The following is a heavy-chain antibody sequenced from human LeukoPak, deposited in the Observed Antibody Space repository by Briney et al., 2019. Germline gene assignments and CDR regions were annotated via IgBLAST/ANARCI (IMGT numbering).Heavy chain of an antibody. J-gene: IGHJ5*01. CDR2: ISGSGDST. D-gene: IGHD6-19*01. CDR3: AKDILDYSSGWYGDS. CDR1: GFTFSSYA. V-gene: IGHV3-23*01. Sequence: PGGSLRLSCAGSGFTFSSYAMSWVRQAPGKGLEWVSAISGSGDSTYYADSVKGRFTISRDNSKNTLYLQMNSLRAEDTAVYFCAKDILDYSSGWYGDSWGQGTLVTVSS.